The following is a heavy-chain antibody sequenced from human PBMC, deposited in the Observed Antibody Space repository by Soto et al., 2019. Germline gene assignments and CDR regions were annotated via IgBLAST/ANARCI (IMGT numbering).Heavy chain of an antibody. J-gene: IGHJ6*02. V-gene: IGHV4-4*02. Sequence: SETLSLTCAVSGGSISSSNWWSWVRQPPGKGLEWIGEIYHSGSTNYNPSLKSRVTISVDKSKNQFSLKLSSVTAADTAVYYCARANGSGSYSYGMDVWGQGTTVTVSS. CDR3: ARANGSGSYSYGMDV. CDR1: GGSISSSNW. D-gene: IGHD3-10*01. CDR2: IYHSGST.